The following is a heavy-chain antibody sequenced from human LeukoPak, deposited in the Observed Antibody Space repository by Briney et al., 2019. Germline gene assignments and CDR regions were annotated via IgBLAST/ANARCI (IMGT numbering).Heavy chain of an antibody. Sequence: ASVKVSFKASGYTFTSYGISWVRQAPGQGLEWMGWISAYNGNTNYAQKLQGRVTMTTDTSTSTAYMELRSLRSDDTAVYYCARKGGNYYGSGSYYNYGMEVWGQGTTVTVSS. D-gene: IGHD3-10*01. J-gene: IGHJ6*02. CDR2: ISAYNGNT. V-gene: IGHV1-18*01. CDR3: ARKGGNYYGSGSYYNYGMEV. CDR1: GYTFTSYG.